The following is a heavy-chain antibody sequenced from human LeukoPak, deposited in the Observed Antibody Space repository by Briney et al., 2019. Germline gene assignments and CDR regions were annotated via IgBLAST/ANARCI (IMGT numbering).Heavy chain of an antibody. V-gene: IGHV3-7*01. CDR3: ARDVGGSLDY. CDR2: IKGDESAK. Sequence: GGSLRLSCAASGFTFTTYWMAWVRQAPGKWLEWVANIKGDESAKHQADSVKGRFTISRDNAQNSVYLQMSSLRVEDTAVYYCARDVGGSLDYWGQGTLVTVSS. J-gene: IGHJ4*02. CDR1: GFTFTTYW. D-gene: IGHD1-26*01.